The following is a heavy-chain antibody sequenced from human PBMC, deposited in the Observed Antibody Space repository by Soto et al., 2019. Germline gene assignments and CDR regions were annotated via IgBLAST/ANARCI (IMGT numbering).Heavy chain of an antibody. CDR3: ERDDYYDSSGYYASPYYYYYGMDV. CDR1: GYTFTSYG. D-gene: IGHD3-22*01. Sequence: QVQLVQSGAEVKKPGASVKVSCKASGYTFTSYGISWVRQAPGQGLEWMGWISAYNGNTNYAQKLQGRVTMTTDTSTRTAYMELRSLRSDDTAVYYCERDDYYDSSGYYASPYYYYYGMDVWGQGTTVTVSS. V-gene: IGHV1-18*01. J-gene: IGHJ6*02. CDR2: ISAYNGNT.